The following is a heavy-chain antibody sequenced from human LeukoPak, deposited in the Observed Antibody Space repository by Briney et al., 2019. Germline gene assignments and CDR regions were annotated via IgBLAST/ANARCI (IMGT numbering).Heavy chain of an antibody. CDR2: IYTSGST. CDR1: GGSISSYY. CDR3: ARGKYYDILTGLVNFDY. V-gene: IGHV4-4*07. D-gene: IGHD3-9*01. Sequence: PSETLSLTCTVSGGSISSYYWSWIRQPAGKGLEWIGRIYTSGSTNYNPSLKSRVTMSVDTSKNQFSLKLSSVTAADTAVYYCARGKYYDILTGLVNFDYWGQGTLVTVSS. J-gene: IGHJ4*02.